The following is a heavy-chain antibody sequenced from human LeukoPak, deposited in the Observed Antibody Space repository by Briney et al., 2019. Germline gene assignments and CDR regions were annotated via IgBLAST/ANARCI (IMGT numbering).Heavy chain of an antibody. J-gene: IGHJ4*02. CDR2: INPDGSST. D-gene: IGHD6-19*01. Sequence: GSLRLSCVASGFTLSNSWIHCVRQAPGKGLVWVSRINPDGSSTDYADSVKGRFTISRDNAGNMVYLQMNSLRAEDTAVYYCAKGNLAVAGTDYWGQGTLVTVSS. V-gene: IGHV3-74*01. CDR3: AKGNLAVAGTDY. CDR1: GFTLSNSW.